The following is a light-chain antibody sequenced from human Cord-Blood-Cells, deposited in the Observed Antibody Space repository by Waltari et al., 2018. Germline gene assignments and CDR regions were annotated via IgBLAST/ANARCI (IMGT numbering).Light chain of an antibody. Sequence: EIVLTQPPATLSVSPGESAPFSCRASQCVSSNLAWYQQKPGQAPRLLIYGASTRATGIPAMFSGGGAGTEFTLTISSLQSEEFAVYYCQQYNNWPPLTFGGGTKVEIK. CDR2: GAS. J-gene: IGKJ4*01. CDR3: QQYNNWPPLT. CDR1: QCVSSN. V-gene: IGKV3-15*01.